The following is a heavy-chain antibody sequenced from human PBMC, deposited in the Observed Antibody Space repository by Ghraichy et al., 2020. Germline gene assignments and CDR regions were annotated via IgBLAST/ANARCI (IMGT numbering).Heavy chain of an antibody. CDR3: AKDGDSDYLWGSSGYTYFDS. CDR2: VGGSGDST. D-gene: IGHD3-16*01. J-gene: IGHJ4*02. V-gene: IGHV3-23*01. CDR1: GFTLTNYA. Sequence: GGSLRLSCAASGFTLTNYAMSWVRQAPGKGLEWVSTVGGSGDSTFYAYADSVKGRFTVSRDNSKNTMYLQMHSLGAEDTAVYFCAKDGDSDYLWGSSGYTYFDSWGQGSQVTVSS.